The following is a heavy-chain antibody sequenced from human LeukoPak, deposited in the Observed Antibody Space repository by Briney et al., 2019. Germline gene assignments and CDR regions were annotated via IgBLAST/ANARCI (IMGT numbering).Heavy chain of an antibody. D-gene: IGHD2-15*01. CDR3: VTEPGYCTGGRCYGGWFDP. CDR2: INHSGNT. CDR1: GGSFSGYY. Sequence: SETLSLTCAVYGGSFSGYYWSWIRQAPGKGLEWIGEINHSGNTNYNPSLKSRVTISLDTSKNQFSLKLNSVTAADAAVYYCVTEPGYCTGGRCYGGWFDPWGQGTLVTVSS. J-gene: IGHJ5*02. V-gene: IGHV4-34*01.